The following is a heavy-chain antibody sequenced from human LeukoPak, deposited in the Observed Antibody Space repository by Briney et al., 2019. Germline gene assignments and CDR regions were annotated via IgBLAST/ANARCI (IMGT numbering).Heavy chain of an antibody. V-gene: IGHV3-30*18. Sequence: GGSLRLSCAASGFTFSSYGMHWVRQAPGKGLEWVAVISYDGSNKYYADSVKGRFTISRDNSKNTLYLQMNSLRAEDTAVYYCAKVVRVAGYDYWGRGTLVTVSS. CDR3: AKVVRVAGYDY. CDR1: GFTFSSYG. J-gene: IGHJ4*02. D-gene: IGHD6-19*01. CDR2: ISYDGSNK.